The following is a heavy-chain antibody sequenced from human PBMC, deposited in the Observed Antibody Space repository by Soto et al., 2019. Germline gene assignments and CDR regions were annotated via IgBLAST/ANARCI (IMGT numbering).Heavy chain of an antibody. D-gene: IGHD5-12*01. CDR3: ARDRDGYNYWYFDL. V-gene: IGHV1-69*01. CDR2: IIPIYGTA. J-gene: IGHJ2*01. CDR1: GGTFSKYT. Sequence: QVQLVQSGAEVKKPGSSVKVSCKVSGGTFSKYTINWVRQAPGQGLEWMAGIIPIYGTANYAQKFQGRISVTVDDSTTTAYMELRGLRSDDTAVYYCARDRDGYNYWYFDLWGRGSLITVSS.